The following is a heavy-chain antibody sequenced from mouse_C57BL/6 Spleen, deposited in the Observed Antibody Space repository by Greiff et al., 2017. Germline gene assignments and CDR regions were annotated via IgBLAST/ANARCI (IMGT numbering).Heavy chain of an antibody. D-gene: IGHD1-1*01. J-gene: IGHJ1*03. CDR3: AREDYYGSSFLGYFDV. CDR1: GYTFTSYW. V-gene: IGHV1-64*01. CDR2: IHPNSGST. Sequence: QVQLQQPGAELVKPGASVTLSCKASGYTFTSYWMHWVKQRPGQGLEWIGMIHPNSGSTNYNEKFKSKATLTVDKSSSTAYMQLSSLTSEDSAVYYCAREDYYGSSFLGYFDVWGTGTTVTVSS.